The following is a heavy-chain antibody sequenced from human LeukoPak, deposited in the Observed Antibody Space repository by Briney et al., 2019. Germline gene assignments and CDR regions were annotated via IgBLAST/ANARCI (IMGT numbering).Heavy chain of an antibody. J-gene: IGHJ4*02. CDR2: IYYSGNT. CDR1: GDSISSGDYY. D-gene: IGHD4-17*01. CDR3: ARGPASSYGFRGRDY. Sequence: PSETLSLTCTVSGDSISSGDYYWSWIRQPPGKGLEWIGYIYYSGNTYYNPSLKSRVTISVDTSKNQFSLKLSSVTAADTAVYYCARGPASSYGFRGRDYWGQGTLVTVSS. V-gene: IGHV4-30-4*08.